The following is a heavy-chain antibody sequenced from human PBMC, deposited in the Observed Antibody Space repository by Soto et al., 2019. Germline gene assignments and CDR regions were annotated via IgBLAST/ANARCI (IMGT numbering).Heavy chain of an antibody. V-gene: IGHV3-48*03. Sequence: PGGSLRLSCVASEFTFSSYEMNWVRQAPGKGLEWVSYISSSGTTIYYTDSVKGRFTISRDNAKKSLYLQMNSLRDEDTAVYYCVRFGGAAAGPGDYWGQGTLVTVSS. J-gene: IGHJ4*02. D-gene: IGHD6-13*01. CDR3: VRFGGAAAGPGDY. CDR2: ISSSGTTI. CDR1: EFTFSSYE.